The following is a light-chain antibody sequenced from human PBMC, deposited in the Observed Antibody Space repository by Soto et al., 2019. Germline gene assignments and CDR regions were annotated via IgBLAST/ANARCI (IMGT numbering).Light chain of an antibody. CDR3: SSYTTSSTYV. J-gene: IGLJ1*01. CDR1: SGDVGGYNY. Sequence: QSALTQPASVSASPGQSITISCTGTSGDVGGYNYVSWYQQHPGEAPKVIIYDASDRPSGVSNRFSGSKSGNTASLTVSGLQAEDEADYYCSSYTTSSTYVFGTGTKLTVL. CDR2: DAS. V-gene: IGLV2-14*03.